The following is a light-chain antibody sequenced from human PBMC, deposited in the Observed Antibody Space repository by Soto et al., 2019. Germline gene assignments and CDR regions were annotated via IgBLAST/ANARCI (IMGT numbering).Light chain of an antibody. CDR2: EVS. J-gene: IGLJ3*02. Sequence: QSALTQPHSASGSPGQSVTISCTGTSSDIGGYDYVSWYQQHPGKTPKFMMYEVSKRPSGVPDRFSGSKSGNTASLTVSGLQAEDEADYYCVSYAGSNIWMFGGGTKLTVL. CDR3: VSYAGSNIWM. V-gene: IGLV2-8*01. CDR1: SSDIGGYDY.